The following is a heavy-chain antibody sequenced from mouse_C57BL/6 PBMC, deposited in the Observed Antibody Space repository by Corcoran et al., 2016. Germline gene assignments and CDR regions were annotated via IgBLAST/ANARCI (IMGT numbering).Heavy chain of an antibody. D-gene: IGHD3-3*01. CDR3: ARHGHRYFDV. CDR2: INTYYGVP. Sequence: QIQLVQSGPELKKPGETVKISCKASGYTFTTYGMSGVKQAPGKGLKWMGWINTYYGVPTYADDFKGRFALSLETSASTAYLQINNLKSEDTATYFCARHGHRYFDVWCTGTTVTVSS. V-gene: IGHV9-3*01. J-gene: IGHJ1*03. CDR1: GYTFTTYG.